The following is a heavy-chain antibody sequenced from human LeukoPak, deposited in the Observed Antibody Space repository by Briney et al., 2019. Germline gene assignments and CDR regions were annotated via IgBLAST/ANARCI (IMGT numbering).Heavy chain of an antibody. CDR3: ARPTYSTNRDY. J-gene: IGHJ4*02. CDR2: IYPGDSDT. Sequence: GESLKSSCKGSGYNFATNWSGGGRQMPGKGLEWMWMIYPGDSDTRYSPSFQGQVTISGDKSINTAYLQCRRLKASDTAMYFCARPTYSTNRDYWRQPTLVTVSS. CDR1: GYNFATNW. V-gene: IGHV5-51*01. D-gene: IGHD6-13*01.